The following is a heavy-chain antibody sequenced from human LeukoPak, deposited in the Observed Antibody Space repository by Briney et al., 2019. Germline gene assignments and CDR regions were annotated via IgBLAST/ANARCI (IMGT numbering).Heavy chain of an antibody. CDR3: ARAGGSSWLYNWFDP. Sequence: GGSLRLSCAASGFTFSSYGMHWVRQAPGKGLEWVAFIRYDGSNKYYADSVKGRFTISRDNAKNSLYLQMNSLRAEDTAVYYCARAGGSSWLYNWFDPWGQGTLVTVSS. CDR1: GFTFSSYG. CDR2: IRYDGSNK. V-gene: IGHV3-30*02. J-gene: IGHJ5*02. D-gene: IGHD6-13*01.